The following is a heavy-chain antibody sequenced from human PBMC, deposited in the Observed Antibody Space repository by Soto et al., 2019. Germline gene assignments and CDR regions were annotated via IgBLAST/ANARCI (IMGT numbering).Heavy chain of an antibody. D-gene: IGHD6-19*01. CDR1: GYTFAKHW. V-gene: IGHV5-51*01. Sequence: GESLKISCQGSGYTFAKHWIGWVRQMPGKGLEWMGIIYPDDSDTRYSPSFQGQVTISADASITTAYLQWTSLKAADTAMYYCGRHVGGSGWYVFDYWGQGTLVTVSS. CDR3: GRHVGGSGWYVFDY. J-gene: IGHJ4*02. CDR2: IYPDDSDT.